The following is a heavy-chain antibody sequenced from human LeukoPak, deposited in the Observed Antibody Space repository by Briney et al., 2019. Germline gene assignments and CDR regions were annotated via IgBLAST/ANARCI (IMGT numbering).Heavy chain of an antibody. CDR1: GFTVSSNY. CDR3: ARDQNYGSGSYYYYYYGMDV. Sequence: PGGSLRLSCAASGFTVSSNYMSWVRQAPGKGLEWGSVIYCDGSTYYADSVKGRFTISRDNSKNTLYLQMNSLRAEDTAVYYCARDQNYGSGSYYYYYYGMDVWGHGTTVTVYS. CDR2: IYCDGST. D-gene: IGHD3-10*01. V-gene: IGHV3-53*01. J-gene: IGHJ6*02.